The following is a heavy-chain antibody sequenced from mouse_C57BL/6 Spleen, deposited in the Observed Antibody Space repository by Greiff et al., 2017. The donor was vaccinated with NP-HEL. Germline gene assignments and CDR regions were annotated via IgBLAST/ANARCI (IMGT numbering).Heavy chain of an antibody. Sequence: VQLQQSGPELVKPGASVKISCKASGYAFSSSWMNWVKQRPGKGLEWIGRIYPGDGDTNYNGKFKGKATLTADKSSSTAYMQRSSLTSEDAAVYFCARDDYEVDYAMDYWGQGTSVTVSS. V-gene: IGHV1-82*01. J-gene: IGHJ4*01. CDR2: IYPGDGDT. CDR3: ARDDYEVDYAMDY. CDR1: GYAFSSSW. D-gene: IGHD2-4*01.